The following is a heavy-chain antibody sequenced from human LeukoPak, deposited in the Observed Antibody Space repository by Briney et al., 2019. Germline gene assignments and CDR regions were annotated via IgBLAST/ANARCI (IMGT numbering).Heavy chain of an antibody. Sequence: GASVKVSCKASGYTFTSYYMHWVRQAPGQGLEWMGIINPSGGSTSYAQKFQGRVTMTRDTSTSTAYMELRSLRSDDTAVYYCAREIVVVPAAMVAHYYYYGMDVWGQGTTVTVSS. V-gene: IGHV1-46*01. D-gene: IGHD2-2*01. J-gene: IGHJ6*02. CDR2: INPSGGST. CDR3: AREIVVVPAAMVAHYYYYGMDV. CDR1: GYTFTSYY.